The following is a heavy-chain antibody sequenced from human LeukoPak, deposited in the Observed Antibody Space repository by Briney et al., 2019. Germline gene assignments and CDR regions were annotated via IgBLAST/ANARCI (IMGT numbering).Heavy chain of an antibody. V-gene: IGHV3-53*01. Sequence: GGSLRLSCAASGFTFSSYWMSWVRQAPGKGLEWVSVIYSGGSTYYADSVKGRFTISRDNSKNTLYLQMNSLRAEDTAVYYCARDFPSFSSGSPEDYWGQGTLVTVSS. J-gene: IGHJ4*02. CDR1: GFTFSSYW. CDR3: ARDFPSFSSGSPEDY. D-gene: IGHD6-19*01. CDR2: IYSGGST.